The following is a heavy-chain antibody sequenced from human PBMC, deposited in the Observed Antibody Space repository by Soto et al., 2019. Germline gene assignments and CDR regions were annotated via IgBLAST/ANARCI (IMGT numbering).Heavy chain of an antibody. CDR2: IGPYNVNT. D-gene: IGHD2-15*01. J-gene: IGHJ2*01. V-gene: IGHV1-18*01. Sequence: QVQLVQSGPEVKKPGASVKVSCQASGYTFSNYGISWLRQAPGQGLEWMGWIGPYNVNTDSAQNFQGRVTMTRDTSTNTAYMELSSLRSDDTALYYCARYYCSIGSCYPCWHFDLWGRGALLTVSS. CDR3: ARYYCSIGSCYPCWHFDL. CDR1: GYTFSNYG.